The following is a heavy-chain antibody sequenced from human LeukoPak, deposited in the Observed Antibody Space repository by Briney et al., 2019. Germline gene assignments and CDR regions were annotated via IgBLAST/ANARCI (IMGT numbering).Heavy chain of an antibody. J-gene: IGHJ4*02. CDR1: GFTFSSYG. V-gene: IGHV3-23*01. D-gene: IGHD4-17*01. Sequence: GGSLRLSCAGSGFTFSSYGMIWVRQAPGKGLEWVSGISTSGDYPAYADSVKGRFTISRDNSKNTLYLQMNSLRAEDTAVYYCAKDLRWGTVTTFPYWGQGTLVTVSS. CDR2: ISTSGDYP. CDR3: AKDLRWGTVTTFPY.